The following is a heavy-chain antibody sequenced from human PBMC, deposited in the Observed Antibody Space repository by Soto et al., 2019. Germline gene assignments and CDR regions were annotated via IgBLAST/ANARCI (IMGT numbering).Heavy chain of an antibody. Sequence: TLSLTCAVSGGSISSGGYSWSWIRQPPGKGLEWIGYMYHSGSTYYNPSLKSRVTISIDRSKNQFSLKLSSVTAADTAVYYCARVPYDSSGYYQNWFDPWGQGTLVTVSS. CDR3: ARVPYDSSGYYQNWFDP. J-gene: IGHJ5*02. CDR1: GGSISSGGYS. CDR2: MYHSGST. V-gene: IGHV4-30-2*01. D-gene: IGHD3-22*01.